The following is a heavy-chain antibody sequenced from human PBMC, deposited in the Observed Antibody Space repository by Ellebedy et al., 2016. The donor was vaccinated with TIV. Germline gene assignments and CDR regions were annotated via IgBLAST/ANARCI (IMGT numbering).Heavy chain of an antibody. D-gene: IGHD3-10*01. CDR3: VRRGTSDYGSGGPRAYWFGP. CDR2: MNPNTGNT. CDR1: GYTFTSYD. J-gene: IGHJ5*02. V-gene: IGHV1-8*01. Sequence: AASVKVSCKTSGYTFTSYDINWVRQATGQGLEWMGWMNPNTGNTGFAQRFKGRMTMTRNTSISTAYMELSSLRSEDTAVYYCVRRGTSDYGSGGPRAYWFGPWGPGTLLIVSS.